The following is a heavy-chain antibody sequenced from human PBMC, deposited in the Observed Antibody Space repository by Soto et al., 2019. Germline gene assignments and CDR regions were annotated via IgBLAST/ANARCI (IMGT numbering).Heavy chain of an antibody. CDR1: GFTFSSYS. V-gene: IGHV3-23*01. Sequence: PGGSLRLSCAASGFTFSSYSMSWVRQAPGKGLEWVSGFRSSGDDGTTYYADSVKGRFTISRDSSKNTLYLQMNSLRAEDTAVYYCARPNRPWLQLSAFDIWGQGTMVTVSS. CDR2: FRSSGDDGTT. CDR3: ARPNRPWLQLSAFDI. D-gene: IGHD5-12*01. J-gene: IGHJ3*02.